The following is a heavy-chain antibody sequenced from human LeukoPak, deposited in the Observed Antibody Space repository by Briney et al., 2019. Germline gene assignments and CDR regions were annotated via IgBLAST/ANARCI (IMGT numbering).Heavy chain of an antibody. Sequence: ASVKVSCKASGYTFTGYYMHWVRQAPGQGLEWMGWINPNSGGTNYAQKFQGRVTMTRDTPIRTAYMELSRLRSDDTAVYYCARVSRQYSSGWYWFDPWGQGTLVTVSS. J-gene: IGHJ5*02. D-gene: IGHD6-19*01. CDR1: GYTFTGYY. CDR2: INPNSGGT. CDR3: ARVSRQYSSGWYWFDP. V-gene: IGHV1-2*02.